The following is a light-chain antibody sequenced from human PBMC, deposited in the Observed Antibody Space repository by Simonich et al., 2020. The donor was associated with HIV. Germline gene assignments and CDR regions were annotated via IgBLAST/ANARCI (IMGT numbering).Light chain of an antibody. J-gene: IGKJ4*01. CDR2: AVS. V-gene: IGKV1-8*01. CDR3: QQYYSYPLT. Sequence: AGRMTQSPSSLSASTGDRVTITCRASQKINTFLAWYQQKPGKAPNLLLYAVSTLQSGVPSMCSGSGSGIDFTLTITSLRSEDVGNYFCQQYYSYPLTFGGGTKVEIK. CDR1: QKINTF.